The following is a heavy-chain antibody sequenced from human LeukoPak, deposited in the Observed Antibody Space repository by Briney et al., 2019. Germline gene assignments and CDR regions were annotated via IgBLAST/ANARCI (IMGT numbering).Heavy chain of an antibody. CDR3: AREEASYSDSRLDY. V-gene: IGHV3-30-3*01. D-gene: IGHD1-26*01. Sequence: GGSLRLSCAASGFTFSSYAMHWVRQAPGKGLGWVAVISYDGSNKYYADSVKGRFTISRDNSKNTLYLQMNSLKAADTDVYYCAREEASYSDSRLDYWGQGTLVTVSS. CDR1: GFTFSSYA. CDR2: ISYDGSNK. J-gene: IGHJ4*02.